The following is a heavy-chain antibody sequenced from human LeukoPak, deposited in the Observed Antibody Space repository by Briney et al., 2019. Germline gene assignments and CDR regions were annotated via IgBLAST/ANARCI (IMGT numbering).Heavy chain of an antibody. CDR2: INSDGSST. J-gene: IGHJ4*02. CDR3: ASKRWLQSSFDY. Sequence: PGGSLRLSCAASGFTFSSYWMHWVRQTPGKGLVWVSRINSDGSSTSYADSVKGRFTISRDNAKNTVYLQMNSLRAEDTAVYCASKRWLQSSFDYWGQGTLVTVSS. V-gene: IGHV3-74*01. CDR1: GFTFSSYW. D-gene: IGHD5-24*01.